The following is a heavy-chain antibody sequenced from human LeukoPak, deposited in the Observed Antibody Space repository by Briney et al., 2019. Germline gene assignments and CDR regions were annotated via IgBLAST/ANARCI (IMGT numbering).Heavy chain of an antibody. D-gene: IGHD3-3*01. CDR3: ARITYDFWSGYYMPDDP. CDR1: GYTFTNYG. J-gene: IGHJ5*02. Sequence: ASVKVSCRASGYTFTNYGISWVRQAPGQGLEWMGWISIYNGNTDYAQRLRGRVTMTTDTSTSTAYMELRSLRSDDTAVYYCARITYDFWSGYYMPDDPWGQGTLVTVSS. CDR2: ISIYNGNT. V-gene: IGHV1-18*01.